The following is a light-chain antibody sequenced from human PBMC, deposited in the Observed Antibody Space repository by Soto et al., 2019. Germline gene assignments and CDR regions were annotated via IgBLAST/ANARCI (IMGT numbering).Light chain of an antibody. CDR2: EGN. J-gene: IGLJ1*01. CDR3: CSYAGSSPLYV. Sequence: QSALTQPASVSGSLGQSITISCTASSSHIGSSNLVSWYQHHSGKAPKLIIYEGNKRPSGVSNRFSGSKSGKTASLTISGLQAEDEGTYYCCSYAGSSPLYVFGTGTKLTVL. V-gene: IGLV2-23*01. CDR1: SSHIGSSNL.